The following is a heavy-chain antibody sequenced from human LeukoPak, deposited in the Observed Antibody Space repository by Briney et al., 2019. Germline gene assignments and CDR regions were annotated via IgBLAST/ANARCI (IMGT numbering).Heavy chain of an antibody. Sequence: GGSLRLSCAASGFTFSDYYMSWICQAPAKGLEWVSYISSSSSYTNYADSVKGRFTISRDNAKNSLYLQMNSLRAEDTVVYYCARVSGRGYSYGYGDYWGQGTLVTVSS. V-gene: IGHV3-11*06. CDR3: ARVSGRGYSYGYGDY. D-gene: IGHD5-18*01. CDR2: ISSSSSYT. J-gene: IGHJ4*02. CDR1: GFTFSDYY.